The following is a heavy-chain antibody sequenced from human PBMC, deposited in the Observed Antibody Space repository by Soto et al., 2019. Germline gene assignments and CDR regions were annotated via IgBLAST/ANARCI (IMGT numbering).Heavy chain of an antibody. J-gene: IGHJ5*02. Sequence: GGSLRLSCVASGFTLSDSWMSWVRLAPGKGLEWVSNIKHGSSQKYYADSVKGRFTISRDNAKNSLYLQMNSLRAEDTAVYYCARDKAAAGRNWFDPWGQGTLVTVSS. CDR2: IKHGSSQK. CDR1: GFTLSDSW. CDR3: ARDKAAAGRNWFDP. V-gene: IGHV3-7*01. D-gene: IGHD6-13*01.